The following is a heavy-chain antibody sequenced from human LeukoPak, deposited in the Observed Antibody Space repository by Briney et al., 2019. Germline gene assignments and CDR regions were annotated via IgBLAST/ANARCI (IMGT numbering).Heavy chain of an antibody. J-gene: IGHJ4*02. D-gene: IGHD6-19*01. V-gene: IGHV3-30-3*01. Sequence: GGSLRLSCAASGFTFSSYAMHWVRQAPGKGLEWVAVISYDGSNKYYADSVKGRFTISRDNSKNTLYLQMNSLRAEDTAVYYCARGVAVAGTRWYYFDYWSQGTLVTVSS. CDR3: ARGVAVAGTRWYYFDY. CDR1: GFTFSSYA. CDR2: ISYDGSNK.